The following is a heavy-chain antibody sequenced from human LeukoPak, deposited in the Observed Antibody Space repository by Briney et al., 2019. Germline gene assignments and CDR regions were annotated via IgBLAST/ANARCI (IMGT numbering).Heavy chain of an antibody. J-gene: IGHJ4*02. V-gene: IGHV3-48*04. CDR3: ASGMRVGPNI. CDR2: ISSRSDTM. CDR1: EFSFGPYP. Sequence: HPGGSLRLSCAASEFSFGPYPMNWVRQAPGKRLEWVSYISSRSDTMYYADSVKGRFTISRDNAKNSLYLQMNSLRVEDTAVYYCASGMRVGPNIWGQGTLVTVSS. D-gene: IGHD1-26*01.